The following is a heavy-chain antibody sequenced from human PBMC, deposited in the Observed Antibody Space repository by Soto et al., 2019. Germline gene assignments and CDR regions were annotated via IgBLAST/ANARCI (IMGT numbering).Heavy chain of an antibody. V-gene: IGHV4-4*02. Sequence: PSETLSLTCAVSGGSISSSYWWTWVRQAPGKGLQWIGEIYHSGITNYNPSLRSRVSMSVDKSNNEFSLSLTSVTAADTAVYYWPPLPPRFGGVFRELPTGGQEILVPVPS. CDR2: IYHSGIT. CDR3: PPLPPRFGGVFRELPT. J-gene: IGHJ4*02. CDR1: GGSISSSYW. D-gene: IGHD3-16*01.